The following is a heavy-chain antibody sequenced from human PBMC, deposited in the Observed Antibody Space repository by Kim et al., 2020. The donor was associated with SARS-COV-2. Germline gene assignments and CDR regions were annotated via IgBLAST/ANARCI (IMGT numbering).Heavy chain of an antibody. V-gene: IGHV1-2*02. CDR2: INPNSGGT. CDR1: GYTFTGYY. D-gene: IGHD1-26*01. CDR3: VRSHHPMGAGWFDP. J-gene: IGHJ5*02. Sequence: ASVKVSCKASGYTFTGYYMHWVRQAPGQGLEWMGWINPNSGGTNYAQKFQGRVTMTRDTSISTAYMELSRLRSDDTAVYYCVRSHHPMGAGWFDPWGQGTLVTVSS.